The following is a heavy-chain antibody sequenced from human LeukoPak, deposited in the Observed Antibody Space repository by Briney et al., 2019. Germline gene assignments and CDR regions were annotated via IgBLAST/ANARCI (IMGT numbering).Heavy chain of an antibody. D-gene: IGHD6-19*01. J-gene: IGHJ4*02. CDR2: ISGSGGST. CDR3: AAPSSGWYYFDY. Sequence: PGGSLRLSCAASGFTFSSYAMSWVRQAPGKGLEWVSAISGSGGSTYYADSVKGRFTISRDNSKNTLYLQMNSLRAEDTAVYYSAAPSSGWYYFDYWGQGTLVTVSS. V-gene: IGHV3-23*01. CDR1: GFTFSSYA.